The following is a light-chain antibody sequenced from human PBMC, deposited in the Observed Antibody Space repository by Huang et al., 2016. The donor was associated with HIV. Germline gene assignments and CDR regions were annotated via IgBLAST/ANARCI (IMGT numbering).Light chain of an antibody. CDR3: QQYRRSPYT. CDR2: GSS. CDR1: QTVESHY. V-gene: IGKV3-20*01. J-gene: IGKJ4*01. Sequence: EIVLTQSPDTLSLSPGETATLSCRASQTVESHYLAWYQQKPGKAPMLLIYGSSNRATGVPDRFSGSGSGADFTLTINRLEPEDFAVFYCQQYRRSPYTFGGGTKVEIK.